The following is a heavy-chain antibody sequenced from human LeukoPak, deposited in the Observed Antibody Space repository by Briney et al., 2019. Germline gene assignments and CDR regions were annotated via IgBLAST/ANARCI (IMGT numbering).Heavy chain of an antibody. CDR3: AKVAAWTCFES. CDR1: AFTFNTYP. CDR2: ISDSGGRT. J-gene: IGHJ4*02. Sequence: PGGSLRLSCAASAFTFNTYPMAWVRQAPGKGLEWVSLISDSGGRTYYADSVKGRFAISRDNSKNTLYLQLTSLRVDDTAVYYCAKVAAWTCFESWGQGTLVTVSS. D-gene: IGHD3/OR15-3a*01. V-gene: IGHV3-23*01.